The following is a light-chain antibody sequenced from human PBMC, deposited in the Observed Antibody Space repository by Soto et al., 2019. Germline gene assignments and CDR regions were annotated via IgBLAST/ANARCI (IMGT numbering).Light chain of an antibody. Sequence: TQSPDTLSASLGEIVTLSCKASQSIGPNLAWYQQRPGQAPRLLIHRASMRATGVPARFIGRGFGTEFTLTITTLQSEDFAVYFCQQYENWPPYNFGQGTKLDI. CDR3: QQYENWPPYN. CDR2: RAS. J-gene: IGKJ2*01. V-gene: IGKV3-15*01. CDR1: QSIGPN.